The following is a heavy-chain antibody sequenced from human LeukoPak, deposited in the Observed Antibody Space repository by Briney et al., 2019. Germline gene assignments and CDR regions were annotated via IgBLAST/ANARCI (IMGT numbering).Heavy chain of an antibody. CDR2: ISTSGGST. CDR1: GFTFSSYD. J-gene: IGHJ4*02. Sequence: GGSLRLSCAASGFTFSSYDMSWVRQAPGKGLEWVSGISTSGGSTYYADSVKGRFTISRDKSKNTLYLQMNSLRAEDTAVYYCAKGSSGWYGEGVDYWGQGTLVTVSS. V-gene: IGHV3-23*01. D-gene: IGHD6-19*01. CDR3: AKGSSGWYGEGVDY.